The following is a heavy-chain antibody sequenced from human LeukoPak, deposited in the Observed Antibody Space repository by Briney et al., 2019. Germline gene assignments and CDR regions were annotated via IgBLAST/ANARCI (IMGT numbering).Heavy chain of an antibody. CDR1: GFTFSDYY. CDR2: ISTSTYT. CDR3: AREASDAFDI. V-gene: IGHV3-11*05. Sequence: GGSLRLSCAASGFTFSDYYMSWVRQAPGKGLEWISYISTSTYTNYADSVKGRFTISRDNAKNSMYLQMNSLRAEDTAVYYCAREASDAFDIWGQGTMVTVSS. J-gene: IGHJ3*02.